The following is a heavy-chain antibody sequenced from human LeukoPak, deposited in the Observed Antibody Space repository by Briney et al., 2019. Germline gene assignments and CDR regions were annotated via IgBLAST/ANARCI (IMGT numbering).Heavy chain of an antibody. V-gene: IGHV3-23*01. CDR3: AKDSSTTVTTKGGPRRSFDY. CDR1: GFTFSSYV. D-gene: IGHD4-17*01. CDR2: ISGSVGTT. Sequence: PGGSLRLSCAASGFTFSSYVMSRVRQAPGKGLDWVSVISGSVGTTYYADSVKGRFTISRDNSKNTLYLQMNSLRAEDTAIYYCAKDSSTTVTTKGGPRRSFDYWGLGTLVTVSS. J-gene: IGHJ4*02.